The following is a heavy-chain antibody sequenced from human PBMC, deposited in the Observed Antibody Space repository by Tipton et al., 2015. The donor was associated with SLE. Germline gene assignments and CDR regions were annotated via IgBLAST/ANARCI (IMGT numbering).Heavy chain of an antibody. CDR1: GGSISSGSYY. CDR2: IYTSGST. D-gene: IGHD2-21*01. CDR3: ARGCGADCPVDH. Sequence: TLSLTCTVSGGSISSGSYYWSWIRQPAGKGLEWIGHIYTSGSTNYNPSLKSRVTMSVDTSRNQFSLKLNAVTAADTAVYYWARGCGADCPVDHWGQGMLVTVSS. J-gene: IGHJ4*02. V-gene: IGHV4-61*09.